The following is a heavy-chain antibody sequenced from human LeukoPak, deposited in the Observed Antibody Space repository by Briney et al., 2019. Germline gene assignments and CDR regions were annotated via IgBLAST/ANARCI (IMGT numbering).Heavy chain of an antibody. CDR1: GGSISSLSYY. CDR3: AGDSVGVGYCSSTSCLDALDV. J-gene: IGHJ3*01. D-gene: IGHD2-2*01. V-gene: IGHV4-61*02. CDR2: IYTSGNT. Sequence: PSETLSLTCTVSGGSISSLSYYWSWIRQPAGKGLEWIGRIYTSGNTNYNPSLKSRVTISVDTSKNQFSLKLSSVTAADTAVYYCAGDSVGVGYCSSTSCLDALDVWGQGTMVTVSS.